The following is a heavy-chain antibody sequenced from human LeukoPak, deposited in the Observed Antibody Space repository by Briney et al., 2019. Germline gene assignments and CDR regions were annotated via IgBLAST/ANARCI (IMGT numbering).Heavy chain of an antibody. CDR2: IYSGGPT. CDR3: ARNSRGAVAGSYFYYGMDV. D-gene: IGHD6-19*01. J-gene: IGHJ6*02. CDR1: GFTVSSDY. V-gene: IGHV3-53*05. Sequence: GGSLRLSCAASGFTVSSDYMNWVRQAPGKGLEWVSLIYSGGPTYYADSVKGRFTISRDNSKNTLYLQMNSLRPEDTAVDYCARNSRGAVAGSYFYYGMDVWGQATTVTVSS.